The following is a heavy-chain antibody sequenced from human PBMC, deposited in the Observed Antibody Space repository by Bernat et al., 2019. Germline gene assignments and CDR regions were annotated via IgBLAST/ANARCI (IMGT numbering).Heavy chain of an antibody. CDR3: ARGDCSSTSCYSNYYYGMDV. D-gene: IGHD2-2*02. V-gene: IGHV3-30-3*01. CDR2: ISYDGSNK. Sequence: QVQLVESGGGVVQPGRSLRLSCAASGFTFSSYAMHWVRQAPGKGLEWVAVISYDGSNKYSADSVKGRFTISRDNSKNTLYLQMNSLRAEDTAVYYCARGDCSSTSCYSNYYYGMDVWGQGTTVTVSS. CDR1: GFTFSSYA. J-gene: IGHJ6*02.